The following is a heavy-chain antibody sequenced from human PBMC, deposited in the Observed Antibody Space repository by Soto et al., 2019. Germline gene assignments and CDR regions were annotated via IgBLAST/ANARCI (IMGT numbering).Heavy chain of an antibody. Sequence: QITLKESGPTLVKPTQTLTLTCTFSGFSLSTSAVGVGWIRQPPGKALEWLTVIYGDDDKRSSPSLRSRLTSTQDTSKTQMVLTTTNMDPVDTATYYCAHRHRDLAGLFDSWGQGTLVTVSS. CDR3: AHRHRDLAGLFDS. CDR2: IYGDDDK. J-gene: IGHJ4*02. CDR1: GFSLSTSAVG. V-gene: IGHV2-5*02.